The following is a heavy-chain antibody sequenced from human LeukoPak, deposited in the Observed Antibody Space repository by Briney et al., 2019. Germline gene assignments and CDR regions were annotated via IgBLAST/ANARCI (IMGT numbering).Heavy chain of an antibody. J-gene: IGHJ4*02. CDR3: ARRAGEYSHPYDY. Sequence: GGSLRLSCTVSGFTVSSNPMSWVRQAPGKGLEWISFIYSGGNTHYSDSVKGRFTISRDNSKNTLYLQMNSLRADDTAVYYCARRAGEYSHPYDYWGQGTLVTVSS. CDR1: GFTVSSNP. CDR2: IYSGGNT. D-gene: IGHD4-17*01. V-gene: IGHV3-53*01.